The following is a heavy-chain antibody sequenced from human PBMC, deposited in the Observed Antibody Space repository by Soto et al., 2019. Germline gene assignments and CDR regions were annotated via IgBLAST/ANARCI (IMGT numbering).Heavy chain of an antibody. V-gene: IGHV1-24*01. CDR2: FDPEDGET. CDR3: ATGSLTMIVVADAFDI. J-gene: IGHJ3*02. D-gene: IGHD3-22*01. Sequence: ASVKVSCKVSGYTLTELSMHWVRQGPGKGLEWMGGFDPEDGETIYAQKFQGRVTMTEDTSTDTAYMELSSLRSEDTAVYYCATGSLTMIVVADAFDIWGQGTMVTVSS. CDR1: GYTLTELS.